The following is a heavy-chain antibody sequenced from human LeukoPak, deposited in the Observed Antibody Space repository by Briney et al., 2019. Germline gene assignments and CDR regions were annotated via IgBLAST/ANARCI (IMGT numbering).Heavy chain of an antibody. V-gene: IGHV3-30-3*01. Sequence: GRSLRLSCAASGFTFSSYAMHWVRQAPGKGLEWVAVISYDGSNKYYADSVKGRFTISRDNAENSLYLQMNSLRAEDTAVYYCARAYYYDSSGVYDYWGQGTLVTVSS. J-gene: IGHJ4*02. CDR3: ARAYYYDSSGVYDY. CDR2: ISYDGSNK. D-gene: IGHD3-22*01. CDR1: GFTFSSYA.